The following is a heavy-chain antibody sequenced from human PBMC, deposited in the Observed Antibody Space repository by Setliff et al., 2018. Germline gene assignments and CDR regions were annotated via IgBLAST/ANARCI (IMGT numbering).Heavy chain of an antibody. V-gene: IGHV1-2*04. CDR1: GYTFTGYY. D-gene: IGHD3-16*02. J-gene: IGHJ6*03. CDR2: INPNSGGA. Sequence: ASVKVSCKASGYTFTGYYMHWVGQAPGQGLEWMGWINPNSGGANYAQKFQGWVTMTRDTSISTAYMELSRLRSDDTAVYYCARVKAPALYYYMDVWGKGTTVTVS. CDR3: ARVKAPALYYYMDV.